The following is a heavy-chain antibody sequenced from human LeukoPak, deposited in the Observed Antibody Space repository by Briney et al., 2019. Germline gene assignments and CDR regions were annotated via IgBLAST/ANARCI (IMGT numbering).Heavy chain of an antibody. V-gene: IGHV4-4*07. Sequence: SETLSLTCTVSGGSISSYYWSWIRQPAGKGLEWIGRIYTSGSTNHNPSLKSRVTMSVDTSKNQLSLKLSSVTAADTAVYYCATDHGDSKTRDWGQGTLVTVSS. CDR1: GGSISSYY. D-gene: IGHD2-21*02. CDR3: ATDHGDSKTRD. J-gene: IGHJ4*02. CDR2: IYTSGST.